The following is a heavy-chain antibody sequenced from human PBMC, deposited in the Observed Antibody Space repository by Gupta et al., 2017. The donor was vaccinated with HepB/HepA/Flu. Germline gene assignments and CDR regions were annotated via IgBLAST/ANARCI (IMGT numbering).Heavy chain of an antibody. CDR1: GYTFTDYY. V-gene: IGHV1-2*02. CDR3: AVTKLEPGY. D-gene: IGHD1-1*01. Sequence: QVQLVQSGAEVKKPGASVKVSCKASGYTFTDYYIHWVRQAPGQGLEWMGWINPNRGGTNHAQKFQGRVTMTRDTSSSTAYMELSRLRSDDTAVDDCAVTKLEPGYGGHGTLVTVSS. CDR2: INPNRGGT. J-gene: IGHJ4*01.